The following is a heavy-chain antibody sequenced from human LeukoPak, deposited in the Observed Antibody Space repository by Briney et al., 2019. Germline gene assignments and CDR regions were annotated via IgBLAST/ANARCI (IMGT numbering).Heavy chain of an antibody. D-gene: IGHD3-10*01. CDR3: ARNGDYYGSGSYSTNYYYYYMDV. J-gene: IGHJ6*03. CDR2: IYYSGST. Sequence: PSETLSLTCTVSGGSISGYYWSWIRQPPGKGLEWIGYIYYSGSTNYNPSLRSRVTISVDTSKNQFSLKLSSVTAADTAVYYCARNGDYYGSGSYSTNYYYYYMDVWGKGTTVTVSS. CDR1: GGSISGYY. V-gene: IGHV4-59*01.